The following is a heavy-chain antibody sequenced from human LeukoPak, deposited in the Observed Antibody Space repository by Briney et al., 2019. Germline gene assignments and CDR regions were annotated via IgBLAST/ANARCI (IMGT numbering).Heavy chain of an antibody. Sequence: PGRSLRLSCAASGFTFDDYAMHWVRQAPGKGLEWVSGISWNSGSIGYADSVKGRFTISRDNAKNSLYLQMNSLRAEDTALYYCAKDILVSRYSSSPPLYGMDVWGQGTTVTVSS. D-gene: IGHD6-13*01. V-gene: IGHV3-9*01. CDR3: AKDILVSRYSSSPPLYGMDV. J-gene: IGHJ6*02. CDR2: ISWNSGSI. CDR1: GFTFDDYA.